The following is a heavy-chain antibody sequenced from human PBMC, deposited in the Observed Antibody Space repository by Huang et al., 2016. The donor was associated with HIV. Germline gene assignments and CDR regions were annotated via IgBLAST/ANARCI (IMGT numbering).Heavy chain of an antibody. CDR3: ARGIRYFGVVAYFDY. CDR1: GFTFSSYS. J-gene: IGHJ4*02. V-gene: IGHV3-48*02. Sequence: GGLVQPGGSLRLSCAASGFTFSSYSMNWVRQAPGKGLDGVSDISSSSSTIYYADSVKGRFTISRDNAKNSLFLQMNSLRDEDTAVYYCARGIRYFGVVAYFDYWGQGALVTVSS. CDR2: ISSSSSTI. D-gene: IGHD3-3*01.